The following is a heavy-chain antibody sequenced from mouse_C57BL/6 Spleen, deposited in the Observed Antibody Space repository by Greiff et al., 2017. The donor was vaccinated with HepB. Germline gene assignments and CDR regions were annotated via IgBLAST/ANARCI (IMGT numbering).Heavy chain of an antibody. CDR1: GFTFSDYY. CDR2: INYDGSST. D-gene: IGHD2-1*01. J-gene: IGHJ1*03. CDR3: ARDSRVYYGNYVGYFDV. V-gene: IGHV5-16*01. Sequence: EVKLMESEGGLVQPGSSMKLSCTASGFTFSDYYMAWVRQVPEKGLEWVANINYDGSSTYYLDSLKSRFIISRDNAKNILYLQMSSLKSEDTATYYCARDSRVYYGNYVGYFDVWGTGTTVTVSS.